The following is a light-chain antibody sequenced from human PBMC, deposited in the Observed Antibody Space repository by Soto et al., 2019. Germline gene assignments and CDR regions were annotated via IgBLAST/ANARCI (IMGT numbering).Light chain of an antibody. CDR1: SSNIGSNY. V-gene: IGLV1-47*02. J-gene: IGLJ3*02. CDR3: ATWDDSLSGWV. CDR2: SNN. Sequence: QSVPTQPPSASGTPGQRVTISCSGSSSNIGSNYVYWYQQLPGTAPKLLIYSNNQRPSGVPDRFSGSKSGTSASLAISGLRSEDEADYYCATWDDSLSGWVFGGGTKLTVL.